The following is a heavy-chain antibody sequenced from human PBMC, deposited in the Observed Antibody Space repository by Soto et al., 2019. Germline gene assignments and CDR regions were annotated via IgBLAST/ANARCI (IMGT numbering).Heavy chain of an antibody. CDR1: GGSISSYY. V-gene: IGHV4-59*01. D-gene: IGHD3-10*01. CDR2: IYYSGST. CDR3: ARARAQKWFGELSRPYYFDY. J-gene: IGHJ4*02. Sequence: PSETLSLTCTVSGGSISSYYWSWIRQPPGKGLDWIGYIYYSGSTNYNPSLKSRVTISVDTSKNQFSLKLSSVTAADTAVYYCARARAQKWFGELSRPYYFDYWGQGTLVTVSS.